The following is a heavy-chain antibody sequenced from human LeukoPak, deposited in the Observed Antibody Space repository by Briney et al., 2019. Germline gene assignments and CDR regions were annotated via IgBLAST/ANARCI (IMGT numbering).Heavy chain of an antibody. CDR3: GRISFFGAYYFDH. Sequence: SETLSLTCAVSTYFISDGYYWGWIRQPPGKGLEWIGNIYHSGRTYYNPSLKSRVTISVDTSKNQFSLKLSSVTAADTAVYYCGRISFFGAYYFDHWGQGTLVIVSS. V-gene: IGHV4-38-2*01. CDR2: IYHSGRT. CDR1: TYFISDGYY. J-gene: IGHJ4*02. D-gene: IGHD3-3*02.